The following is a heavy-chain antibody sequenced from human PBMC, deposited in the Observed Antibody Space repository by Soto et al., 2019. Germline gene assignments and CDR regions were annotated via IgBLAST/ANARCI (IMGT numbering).Heavy chain of an antibody. V-gene: IGHV1-24*01. D-gene: IGHD6-19*01. Sequence: GASVKVSCKVSGYTLTELSMHWVRQAPGKGLEWMGGFDPEDGETIYAQKFQGRVTMTEDTSTDTAYMELSSLRSEDTAVYYCATDRFIAVAPRTYDAFDIWGQGTMVTVSS. CDR3: ATDRFIAVAPRTYDAFDI. J-gene: IGHJ3*02. CDR1: GYTLTELS. CDR2: FDPEDGET.